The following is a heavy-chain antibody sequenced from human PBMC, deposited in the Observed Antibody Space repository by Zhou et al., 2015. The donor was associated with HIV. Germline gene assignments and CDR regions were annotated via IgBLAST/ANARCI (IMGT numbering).Heavy chain of an antibody. CDR1: GGTFSSYT. CDR2: IIPILGIA. J-gene: IGHJ2*01. D-gene: IGHD6-6*01. CDR3: ARALRGSSSGGNWYFDL. V-gene: IGHV1-69*02. Sequence: QVQLVQSGAEVKKPGSSVKVSCKASGGTFSSYTISWVRQAPGQGLEWMGRIIPILGIANYAQKFQGRVTITADKSTSTAYMELSSLRSEDTAVYYCARALRGSSSGGNWYFDLWGRGTLVTVSS.